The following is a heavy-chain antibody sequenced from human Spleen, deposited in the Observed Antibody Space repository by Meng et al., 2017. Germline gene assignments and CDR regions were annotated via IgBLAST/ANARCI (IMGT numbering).Heavy chain of an antibody. J-gene: IGHJ4*02. Sequence: GESLILSCAASGFIFSNYWMTWVRQAPGKGVEWVANIKQDGSAKYYVGPVRGSHTISKNNAKNSLYLQMNNLRADDTALYYCATSSAAAGNDWGQGTLVTVSS. V-gene: IGHV3-7*01. CDR2: IKQDGSAK. CDR3: ATSSAAAGND. D-gene: IGHD6-13*01. CDR1: GFIFSNYW.